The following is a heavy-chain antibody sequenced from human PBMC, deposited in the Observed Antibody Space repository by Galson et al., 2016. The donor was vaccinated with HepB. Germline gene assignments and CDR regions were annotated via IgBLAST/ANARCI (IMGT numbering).Heavy chain of an antibody. J-gene: IGHJ5*02. V-gene: IGHV1-69*13. Sequence: SVKVSCKASGGTFSSYAISWVRQAPGQGLEWMGGIIPIFGTENYAQKSQGRVTITADESTSTAYMELSSLRSEDTAVYYCARGGHQLLLDGWFDPWGQGTLVTVSS. CDR3: ARGGHQLLLDGWFDP. D-gene: IGHD2-2*01. CDR2: IIPIFGTE. CDR1: GGTFSSYA.